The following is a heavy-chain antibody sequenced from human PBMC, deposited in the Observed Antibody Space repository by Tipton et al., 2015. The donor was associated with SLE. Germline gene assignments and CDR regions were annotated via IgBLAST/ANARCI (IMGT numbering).Heavy chain of an antibody. CDR1: GGSIRSTNYY. CDR3: ARAPDLPAAYDS. Sequence: QLVQSGAEVKKPGASVRVSCTVSGGSIRSTNYYWSWIRQHPEKGLEWIGYIYYTGSTSYNPSLESRVTISVDTSKNQFSLRLTSVTAADSAVYFCARAPDLPAAYDSWGQGTLVTVSS. V-gene: IGHV4-31*03. CDR2: IYYTGST. J-gene: IGHJ5*01. D-gene: IGHD2-2*01.